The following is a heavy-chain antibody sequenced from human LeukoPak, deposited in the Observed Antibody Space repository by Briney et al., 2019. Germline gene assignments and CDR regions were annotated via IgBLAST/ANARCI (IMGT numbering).Heavy chain of an antibody. J-gene: IGHJ4*02. D-gene: IGHD3-10*01. V-gene: IGHV3-33*06. CDR3: AKDRGYFDY. Sequence: GRSLRLSCAASGFTFSSYGTHWVRQAPGKWLEWVAVIWYDGSNKYYADSVKGRFTISRDNSKNTLYLQMNSLRAEDTAVYYCAKDRGYFDYWGQGTLVTVPS. CDR2: IWYDGSNK. CDR1: GFTFSSYG.